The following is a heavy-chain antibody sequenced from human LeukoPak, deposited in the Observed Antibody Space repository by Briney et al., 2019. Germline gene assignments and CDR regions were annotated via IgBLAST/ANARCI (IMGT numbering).Heavy chain of an antibody. CDR2: ISGSGGST. V-gene: IGHV3-23*01. CDR1: GFTVSSNY. CDR3: AKGSCRGTSCYSDY. J-gene: IGHJ4*02. D-gene: IGHD2-2*02. Sequence: GGSLRLSCAASGFTVSSNYMNWVRQAPGKGLEWVSAISGSGGSTYYADSVKGRFTISRDNSKNTLYLQMNSLRAEDTAIYYCAKGSCRGTSCYSDYWGQGTLVTVSS.